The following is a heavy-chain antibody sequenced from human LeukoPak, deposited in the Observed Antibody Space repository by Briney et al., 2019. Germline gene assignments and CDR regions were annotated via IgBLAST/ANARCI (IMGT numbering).Heavy chain of an antibody. CDR2: IRSIGTTT. Sequence: GGSLRLSCAASGFTFSNSLLNWVRLAPGKGLEWVSYIRSIGTTTYYEDSVKGRFTTSRDNAKNSLHLQMNSLRVEDTAVYYCTREDSGSYVGYWGQGILVTVSS. CDR1: GFTFSNSL. J-gene: IGHJ4*02. V-gene: IGHV3-48*01. CDR3: TREDSGSYVGY. D-gene: IGHD1-26*01.